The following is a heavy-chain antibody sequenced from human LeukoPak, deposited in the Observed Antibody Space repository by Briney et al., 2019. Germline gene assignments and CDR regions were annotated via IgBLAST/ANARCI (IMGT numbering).Heavy chain of an antibody. J-gene: IGHJ4*02. CDR2: IYYSGTP. Sequence: QTLSLTCTVSGGSISSGGYYWSWIRQHPGKGLEWIGYIYYSGTPYYNPSLKSRVTISVATSKNQFSLKLSSVTAADTAVYYCARLSSGSYVYWGRGTLVTVSS. CDR1: GGSISSGGYY. D-gene: IGHD3-10*02. CDR3: ARLSSGSYVY. V-gene: IGHV4-31*03.